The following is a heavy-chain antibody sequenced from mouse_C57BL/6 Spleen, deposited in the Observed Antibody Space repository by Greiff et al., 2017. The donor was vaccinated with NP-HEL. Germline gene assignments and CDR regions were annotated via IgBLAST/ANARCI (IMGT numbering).Heavy chain of an antibody. V-gene: IGHV2-2*01. Sequence: QVQLKESGPGLVQPSQSLSITRTVSGFSLTSYGVHWVRQSPGKGLEWLGVIWSGGSTDYNAAFISRLSISKDNSKSQVFFKMNSLQADDTAIYYCAREGTGTGSWFAYWGQGTLVTVSA. D-gene: IGHD4-1*01. J-gene: IGHJ3*01. CDR1: GFSLTSYG. CDR2: IWSGGST. CDR3: AREGTGTGSWFAY.